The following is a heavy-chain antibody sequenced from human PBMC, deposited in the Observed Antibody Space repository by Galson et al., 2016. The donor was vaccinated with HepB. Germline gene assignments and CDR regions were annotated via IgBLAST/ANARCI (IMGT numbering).Heavy chain of an antibody. CDR1: GYTFTSYG. CDR2: ISASNGNT. CDR3: VRDKRWFGVSWYFDL. J-gene: IGHJ2*01. V-gene: IGHV1-18*01. Sequence: SVKVSCKASGYTFTSYGISWVRQAPGRGLEWMGWISASNGNTNYAQKVQDRVTMTTDTSTSTAYMELRSLRSDDTAVYYCVRDKRWFGVSWYFDLWGRGTLVTVSS. D-gene: IGHD3-10*01.